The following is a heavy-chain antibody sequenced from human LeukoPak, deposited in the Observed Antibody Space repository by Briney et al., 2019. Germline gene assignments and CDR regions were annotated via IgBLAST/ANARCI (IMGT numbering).Heavy chain of an antibody. Sequence: GGSLRLSCAASGFTFSSYAMHWVRQAPGKGLEWVAVISYDGSNKYYADSVKGRFTISRDNAKNSLYLQMNSPRAEDTAVYYCARDGDGYNYKLDYWGQGTLVTVSS. J-gene: IGHJ4*02. D-gene: IGHD5-24*01. CDR1: GFTFSSYA. CDR2: ISYDGSNK. CDR3: ARDGDGYNYKLDY. V-gene: IGHV3-30*04.